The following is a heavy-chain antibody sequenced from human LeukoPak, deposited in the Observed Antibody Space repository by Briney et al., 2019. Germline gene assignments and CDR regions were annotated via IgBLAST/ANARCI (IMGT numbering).Heavy chain of an antibody. CDR3: ARDLYYGSGLRHQTTYCYGMDV. J-gene: IGHJ6*02. Sequence: GGSLRLSCAASGFTVRSNYMSWVRQAPGKGLEWVSVIYSGGSTYYADSVKGRFTISRDNSKNTLYLKMNSLRADDTAVYYCARDLYYGSGLRHQTTYCYGMDVWGQGTTVTVSS. D-gene: IGHD3-10*01. CDR2: IYSGGST. V-gene: IGHV3-66*01. CDR1: GFTVRSNY.